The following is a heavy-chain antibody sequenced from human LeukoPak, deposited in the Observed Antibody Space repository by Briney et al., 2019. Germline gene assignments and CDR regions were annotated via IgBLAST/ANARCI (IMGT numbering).Heavy chain of an antibody. Sequence: SGGSLRLSCAPSAFTFGSYAMSWVRQAPGKGLEWVSGINWNGGSTGYADSVKGRFTISRDNAKNSLYLQMNSLRAEDTAVYYCAYGSGSVGVDYWGQGTLVTVSS. J-gene: IGHJ4*02. D-gene: IGHD3-10*01. CDR3: AYGSGSVGVDY. V-gene: IGHV3-20*04. CDR2: INWNGGST. CDR1: AFTFGSYA.